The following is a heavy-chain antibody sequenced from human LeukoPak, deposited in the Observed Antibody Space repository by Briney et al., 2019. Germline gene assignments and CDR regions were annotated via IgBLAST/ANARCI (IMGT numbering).Heavy chain of an antibody. Sequence: SETLSLTCTVSGGSISSSSYYWSWIRQPPGKGLEWIGSIYYSGSTYYNPSLKSRVTISVDTSKNQFSLKLSPVTAADTAVYYCARRGGEFGGVISHWGQGTMVTVSS. V-gene: IGHV4-39*01. CDR3: ARRGGEFGGVISH. CDR1: GGSISSSSYY. CDR2: IYYSGST. D-gene: IGHD3-16*02. J-gene: IGHJ3*01.